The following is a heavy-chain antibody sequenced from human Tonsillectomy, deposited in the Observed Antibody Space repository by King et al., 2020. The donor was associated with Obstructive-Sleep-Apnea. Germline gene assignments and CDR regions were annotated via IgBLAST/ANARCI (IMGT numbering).Heavy chain of an antibody. CDR2: IDPSDSYT. Sequence: QLLQSGAEVKKPGESLRISCKCSGYSFTSYWISWVRQRPGKGLEGMGRIDPSDSYTNYSTSFQAHVTISADKSISTAYLPWCSLKASDTAMYYCARQSAGLRDWGQGTLVTVSS. D-gene: IGHD6-13*01. V-gene: IGHV5-10-1*01. J-gene: IGHJ4*02. CDR1: GYSFTSYW. CDR3: ARQSAGLRD.